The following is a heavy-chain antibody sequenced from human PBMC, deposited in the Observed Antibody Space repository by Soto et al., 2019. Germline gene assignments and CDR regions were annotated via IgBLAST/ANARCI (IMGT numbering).Heavy chain of an antibody. CDR3: SRTSIRGTLPDFEY. J-gene: IGHJ4*01. CDR1: VNTFRTYY. CDR2: INPTGDSP. V-gene: IGHV1-46*01. D-gene: IGHD2-2*01. Sequence: QVQLVQSGAEVKKTGASVRVSCTASVNTFRTYYMHWIRPSPGQGLEWLGVINPTGDSPSYAQKFQSRITMTRDTYQTAYVEWSSLTSEDTAVYFCSRTSIRGTLPDFEYCGHGSLVTVSA.